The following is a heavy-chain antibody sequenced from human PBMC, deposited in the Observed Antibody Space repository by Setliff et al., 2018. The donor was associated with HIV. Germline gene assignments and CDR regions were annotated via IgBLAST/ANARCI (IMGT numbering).Heavy chain of an antibody. Sequence: SVKVSCKASGDTFSNYAISRVRQAPGQGLEWMGGIIPIFGTANYAQKFEGRVTITADKSTSTAYMEVNSLRFEDTAVYYCARVFYYSAGSYSLDYWGQETLVTVSS. CDR2: IIPIFGTA. J-gene: IGHJ4*01. D-gene: IGHD3-10*01. CDR3: ARVFYYSAGSYSLDY. CDR1: GDTFSNYA. V-gene: IGHV1-69*06.